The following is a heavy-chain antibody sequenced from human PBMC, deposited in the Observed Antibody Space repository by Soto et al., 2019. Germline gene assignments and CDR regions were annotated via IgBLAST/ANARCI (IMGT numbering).Heavy chain of an antibody. CDR3: ARESNMVSDY. Sequence: SETLSLTCTVSGGSIISYYWSWSRQPPGKGLEWIGYIYYSGSTYYNPSLKSRVTISVDTSKNQFSLKLSSVTAADTAVYYCARESNMVSDYWGQGTLVTVSS. CDR2: IYYSGST. V-gene: IGHV4-59*06. CDR1: GGSIISYY. D-gene: IGHD2-8*01. J-gene: IGHJ4*02.